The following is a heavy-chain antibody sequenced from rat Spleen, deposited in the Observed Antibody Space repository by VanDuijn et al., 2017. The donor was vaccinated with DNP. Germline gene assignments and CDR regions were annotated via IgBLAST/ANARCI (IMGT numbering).Heavy chain of an antibody. CDR1: GYSISGSYR. D-gene: IGHD1-12*02. CDR3: ASYYYDGYYAMDA. J-gene: IGHJ4*01. CDR2: INSAGST. Sequence: EVQLQESGPGLVKPSQSLSLTCSVTGYSISGSYRWNWIRKFPGNKLEWMGYINSAGSTHYNPSLKSRISITRDTSKNQFFLQLNSVTSEDTATYYCASYYYDGYYAMDAWGQGTSVTVSS. V-gene: IGHV3-3*01.